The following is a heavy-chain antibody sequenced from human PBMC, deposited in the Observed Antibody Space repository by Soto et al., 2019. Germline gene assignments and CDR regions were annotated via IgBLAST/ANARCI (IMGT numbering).Heavy chain of an antibody. Sequence: SVKVSCKASGGTFSSYAISWVRQAPGQGLEWMGGIIPIFGTANYAQKFQGRVTITADESTSTAYMELSSLRSEDTAVYYCARIPMGVVVPAAIFGSKYGMDVWGQGTPVTVSS. D-gene: IGHD2-2*01. CDR1: GGTFSSYA. J-gene: IGHJ6*02. CDR3: ARIPMGVVVPAAIFGSKYGMDV. CDR2: IIPIFGTA. V-gene: IGHV1-69*13.